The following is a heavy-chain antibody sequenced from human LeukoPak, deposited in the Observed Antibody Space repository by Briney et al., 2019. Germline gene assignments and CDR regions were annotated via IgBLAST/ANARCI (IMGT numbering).Heavy chain of an antibody. CDR3: ARGRRSGYSYGSGLGY. V-gene: IGHV3-48*03. CDR1: GFTFSSYE. Sequence: GGSLRLSCAASGFTFSSYELNWVRQAPGKGLEWVSYISDTGSTIYYADSVEGRFTISRDNAKNSLYLQMNSLRAEDTAVYYCARGRRSGYSYGSGLGYWGQGTLVTVSS. D-gene: IGHD5-18*01. J-gene: IGHJ4*02. CDR2: ISDTGSTI.